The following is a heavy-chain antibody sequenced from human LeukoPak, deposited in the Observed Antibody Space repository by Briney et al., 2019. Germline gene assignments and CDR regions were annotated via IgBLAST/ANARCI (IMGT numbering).Heavy chain of an antibody. CDR1: GFTFSTYA. CDR2: ISSSSNYI. CDR3: AREIHLDY. D-gene: IGHD5-18*01. Sequence: PGGSLRLSCAASGFTFSTYAMSWVRQAPGKGLEWVSSISSSSNYIYYADSVKGRFTISRDNAKNSLYLQMNSLRAEDTAVYYCAREIHLDYWGQGTLVTVSS. J-gene: IGHJ4*02. V-gene: IGHV3-21*01.